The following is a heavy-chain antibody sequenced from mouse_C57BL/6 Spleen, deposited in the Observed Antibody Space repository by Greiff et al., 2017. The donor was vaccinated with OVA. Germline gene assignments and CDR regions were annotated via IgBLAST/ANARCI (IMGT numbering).Heavy chain of an antibody. CDR1: GFTFSDYG. J-gene: IGHJ4*01. Sequence: DVMLVESGGGLVKPGGSLKLSCAASGFTFSDYGMHWVRQAPEKGLEWVAYISSGSSNIYYADTVKGRFPISRDNAKNTLFLQMTSLRSEDTAMYYCARELTTVVVPYAMDYWGQGTSVTVSS. D-gene: IGHD1-1*01. CDR2: ISSGSSNI. CDR3: ARELTTVVVPYAMDY. V-gene: IGHV5-17*01.